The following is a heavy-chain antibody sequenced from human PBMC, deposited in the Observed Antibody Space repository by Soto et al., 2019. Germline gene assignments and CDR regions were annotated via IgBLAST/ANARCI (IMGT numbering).Heavy chain of an antibody. J-gene: IGHJ4*02. CDR3: ARGRITIFGVVTDFDY. CDR2: INAGNGNT. CDR1: GYTFTSYA. D-gene: IGHD3-3*01. V-gene: IGHV1-3*01. Sequence: QVQLVQSGAEVKKPGASVKVSCKASGYTFTSYAMHWVRQAPGQRLEWMGWINAGNGNTKYSQKFQGRVTITRDTSASTAYMALSSLRSEDTAVYYCARGRITIFGVVTDFDYWGQGTLVTVSS.